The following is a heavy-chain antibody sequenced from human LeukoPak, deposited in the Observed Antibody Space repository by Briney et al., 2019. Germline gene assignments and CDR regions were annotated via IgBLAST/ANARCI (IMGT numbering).Heavy chain of an antibody. CDR2: VDPEDGET. J-gene: IGHJ4*02. D-gene: IGHD3-22*01. CDR1: GYTFTDYY. CDR3: PTGLYDSSGGDFDY. V-gene: IGHV1-69-2*01. Sequence: ASVKVSCKVSGYTFTDYYMHWVQQAPGKGLEWMGLVDPEDGETIYAEKFQGRVTITADTSTDTAYMELSSLRSEDTAVYYCPTGLYDSSGGDFDYWGQGTLVTVSS.